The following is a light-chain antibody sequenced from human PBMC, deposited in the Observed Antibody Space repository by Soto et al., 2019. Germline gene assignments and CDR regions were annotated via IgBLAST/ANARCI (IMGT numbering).Light chain of an antibody. Sequence: DLQMSQSPACICSSXPHDLPIPCRASQYISTYLNWYQQKPGKAPKLLIYVASNLQSGVPSRFSGSGSGTDFTLTISSLQPEDIATYYCQESYSTSFGQGTKVDIK. J-gene: IGKJ1*01. CDR2: VAS. V-gene: IGKV1-39*01. CDR1: QYISTY. CDR3: QESYSTS.